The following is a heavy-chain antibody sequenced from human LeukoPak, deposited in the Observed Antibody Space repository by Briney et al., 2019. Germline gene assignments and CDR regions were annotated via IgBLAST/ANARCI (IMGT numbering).Heavy chain of an antibody. V-gene: IGHV3-23*01. J-gene: IGHJ4*02. CDR1: GFTFSNYW. CDR3: AKDLGFPLWY. Sequence: HPGGSLRLSCAASGFTFSNYWMNWVRQAPGKGLEWVSAISGSGGSTYYADSVKGRFTISRDNSKNTLYLQMNSLRAEGTAVYYCAKDLGFPLWYWGQGTLVTVSS. D-gene: IGHD3-10*01. CDR2: ISGSGGST.